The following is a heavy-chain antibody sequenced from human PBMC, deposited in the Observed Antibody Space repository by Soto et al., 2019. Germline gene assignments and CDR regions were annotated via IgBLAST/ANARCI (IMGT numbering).Heavy chain of an antibody. V-gene: IGHV1-18*04. CDR1: GYTFTSYG. CDR2: ISAYNGNT. J-gene: IGHJ3*02. Sequence: WASVKVSCKASGYTFTSYGISWVRQAPGQGLEWMGWISAYNGNTNYAQKLQGRVTMTTDTSTSTAYMELRSLRSDDTAVYYCARVRVGATVDAFDIWGQGTMVTVSS. CDR3: ARVRVGATVDAFDI. D-gene: IGHD1-26*01.